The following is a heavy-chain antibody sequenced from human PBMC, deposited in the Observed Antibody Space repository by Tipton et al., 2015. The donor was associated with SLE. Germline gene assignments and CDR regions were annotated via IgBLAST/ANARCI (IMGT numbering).Heavy chain of an antibody. CDR2: ISYDGSNK. D-gene: IGHD2/OR15-2a*01. CDR1: GFTFSSYA. Sequence: SLRLSCAASGFTFSSYAMHWVRQAPGKGLEWVAVISYDGSNKYYADSVKGRFTISRGNSKNMLYLQMKSLRAEDTAVYYCAKPPPEQASSILDAFDMWGQGTVVTVSS. V-gene: IGHV3-30*04. CDR3: AKPPPEQASSILDAFDM. J-gene: IGHJ3*02.